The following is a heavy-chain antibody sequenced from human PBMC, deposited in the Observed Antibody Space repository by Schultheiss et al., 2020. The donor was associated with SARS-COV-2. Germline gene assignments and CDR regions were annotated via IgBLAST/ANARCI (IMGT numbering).Heavy chain of an antibody. D-gene: IGHD6-13*01. V-gene: IGHV4-34*01. Sequence: GSLRLSCAVYGGSFSGYYWSWIRQPPGKGLEWIGEINHSGSTNYNPSLKSRVTISVDTSKNHFSLKMSSVTAADTAVYYCAREGIAAAYGMDVWGQGTTVTVSS. CDR1: GGSFSGYY. J-gene: IGHJ6*02. CDR2: INHSGST. CDR3: AREGIAAAYGMDV.